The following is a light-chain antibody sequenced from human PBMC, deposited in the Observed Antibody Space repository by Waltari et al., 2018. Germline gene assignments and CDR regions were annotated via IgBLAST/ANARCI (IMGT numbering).Light chain of an antibody. CDR1: SGHSSYG. CDR2: VNSDGSH. V-gene: IGLV4-69*01. CDR3: QTWGTGIRV. Sequence: QLVLTQAPSASASLGASVKLTCTLSSGHSSYGIAWHQQQPEKGPRYFMKVNSDGSHTKGDGIPDRFSGSSSGAERYLSISSLQSEDEADYYCQTWGTGIRVFGGGTKLTVL. J-gene: IGLJ3*02.